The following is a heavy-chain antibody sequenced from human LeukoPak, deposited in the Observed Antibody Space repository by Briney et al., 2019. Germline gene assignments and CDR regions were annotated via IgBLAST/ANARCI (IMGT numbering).Heavy chain of an antibody. V-gene: IGHV4-4*07. J-gene: IGHJ6*02. CDR3: ARVSPIPAAGSSYYFAMDA. D-gene: IGHD6-13*01. Sequence: PSETLSLTCTVSGGSISSYYWSWIRQPAAKGLEWIGRIYSSGTTTYNPSFKSRVTMSLDTSNNQLSLKLTSVTAADTAVYYCARVSPIPAAGSSYYFAMDAWGQGTTVTVSS. CDR1: GGSISSYY. CDR2: IYSSGTT.